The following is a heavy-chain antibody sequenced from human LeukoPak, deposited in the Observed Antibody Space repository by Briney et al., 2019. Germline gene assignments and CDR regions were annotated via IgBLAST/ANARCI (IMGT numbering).Heavy chain of an antibody. V-gene: IGHV3-21*01. CDR1: GSTFSSYS. CDR2: ISSSSSYI. J-gene: IGHJ4*02. CDR3: ATSYCSGGSCYDY. D-gene: IGHD2-15*01. Sequence: GGSLRLSCAASGSTFSSYSMNWVRQAPGKGLEWVSSISSSSSYIYYADSVKGRFTISRGNAKNSLYLQMNSLRAEDTAVYYCATSYCSGGSCYDYWGQGTLVTVSS.